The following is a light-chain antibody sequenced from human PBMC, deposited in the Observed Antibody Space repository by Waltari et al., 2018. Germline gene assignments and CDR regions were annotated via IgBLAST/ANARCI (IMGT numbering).Light chain of an antibody. CDR2: TAS. V-gene: IGKV1-5*03. J-gene: IGKJ1*01. CDR3: QQYSSYPWT. CDR1: QSVNAW. Sequence: DIQMTQSPSTLSASFGDRVTITCRASQSVNAWLAWYQQKPGKAPKLLIYTASNLERGVPSRFSGSASGTEFTLAISSLQPEDFATYYCQQYSSYPWTFGQGT.